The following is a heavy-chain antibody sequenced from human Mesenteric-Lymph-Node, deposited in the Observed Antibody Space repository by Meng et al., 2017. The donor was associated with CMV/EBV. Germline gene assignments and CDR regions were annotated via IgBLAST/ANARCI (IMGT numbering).Heavy chain of an antibody. CDR2: ISSSGSII. CDR1: GFTFSSYS. CDR3: ARGWSGELLDAFDI. J-gene: IGHJ3*02. Sequence: GESLKISCAASGFTFSSYSMNWVRQAPGKGLEWVSYISSSGSIIDSADSVRGRFTISRDNAKNSLYLQMNSLRAEDTAVYYCARGWSGELLDAFDIWGQGTMVTVSS. D-gene: IGHD1-26*01. V-gene: IGHV3-48*04.